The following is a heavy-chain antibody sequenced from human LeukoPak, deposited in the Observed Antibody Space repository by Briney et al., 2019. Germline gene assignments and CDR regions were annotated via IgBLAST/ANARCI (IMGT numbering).Heavy chain of an antibody. CDR2: ISAYNGNT. Sequence: ASVKVSCKASGYTFTSYGISWVRQAPGQGLEWMGWISAYNGNTNYAQKLQGRVTMTTDTSTSTAYMELRSLRSDDTAVYYCAREWAGTVVVPAAIHDAFDIWGQGTMVTVSS. D-gene: IGHD2-2*02. CDR1: GYTFTSYG. CDR3: AREWAGTVVVPAAIHDAFDI. J-gene: IGHJ3*02. V-gene: IGHV1-18*01.